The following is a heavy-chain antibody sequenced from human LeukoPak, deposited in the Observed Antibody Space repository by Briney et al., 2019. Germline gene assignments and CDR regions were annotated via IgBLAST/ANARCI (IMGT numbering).Heavy chain of an antibody. CDR1: GGTFSSYA. CDR3: ARGYYYDSSGYRY. Sequence: SVKVSCKASGGTFSSYAISLVRQAPGQGLEWMGRIIPIFGTANYAQKLQGRVTITKDESTSTAYMELSSLRSEDTAVYYCARGYYYDSSGYRYWVQVTLVTVSS. J-gene: IGHJ4*02. CDR2: IIPIFGTA. V-gene: IGHV1-69*05. D-gene: IGHD3-22*01.